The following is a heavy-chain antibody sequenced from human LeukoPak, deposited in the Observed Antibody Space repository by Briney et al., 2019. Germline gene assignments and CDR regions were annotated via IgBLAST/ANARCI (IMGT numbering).Heavy chain of an antibody. J-gene: IGHJ4*02. V-gene: IGHV1-18*01. CDR2: ISAYNGNT. CDR1: GCTFTSYG. Sequence: ASVKVSCKGSGCTFTSYGISWVRQAPGQGLEWMGWISAYNGNTNYAQKLQGRVTMTTDTSTSTAYMELRSLRSDDTAVYYCAISGYDPGVLAGWGQGTLVTVSS. D-gene: IGHD5-12*01. CDR3: AISGYDPGVLAG.